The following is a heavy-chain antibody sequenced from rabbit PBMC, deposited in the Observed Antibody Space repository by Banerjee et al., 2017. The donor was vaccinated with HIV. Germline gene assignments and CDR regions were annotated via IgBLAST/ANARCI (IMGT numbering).Heavy chain of an antibody. CDR3: ARDGGYADYGYALNL. Sequence: QSLEESGGGLVQPEGSLTLTCKASGFDLSSYYYMCWVRQAPGKGLEWIACIYGGSSGSTYYASWAKGRFTISKTSSTTVTLQMTSLTAADTATYFCARDGGYADYGYALNLWGPGTLVTVS. CDR2: IYGGSSGST. J-gene: IGHJ4*01. V-gene: IGHV1S40*01. CDR1: GFDLSSYYY. D-gene: IGHD6-1*01.